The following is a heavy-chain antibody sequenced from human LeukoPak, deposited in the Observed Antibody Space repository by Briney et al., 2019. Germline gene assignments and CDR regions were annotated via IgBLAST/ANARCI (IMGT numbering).Heavy chain of an antibody. CDR1: GGSINSASYF. CDR3: ARGTESVWEVLGY. V-gene: IGHV4-61*02. D-gene: IGHD1-26*01. CDR2: IHASGST. J-gene: IGHJ4*02. Sequence: PSQTLSLTRTVSGGSINSASYFWSWIRQPAEKGLEWIGRIHASGSTNYNPSLKSRVTISVDTSKNQFSLKLTSVTAADTAVYYCARGTESVWEVLGYWGQGALVTVSS.